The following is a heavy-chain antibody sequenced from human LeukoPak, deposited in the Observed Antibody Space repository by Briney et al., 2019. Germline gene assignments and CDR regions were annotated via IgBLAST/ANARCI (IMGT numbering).Heavy chain of an antibody. CDR2: IIPIFGTA. CDR3: ATNYDSSGYYYV. V-gene: IGHV1-69*05. CDR1: GYTFTSYG. D-gene: IGHD3-22*01. Sequence: GASVKVSCKASGYTFTSYGISWVRQAPGQGLEWMGGIIPIFGTANYAQKFQGRVTITTGESTSTAYMELSSLRSEDTAVYYCATNYDSSGYYYVWGQGTLVTVSS. J-gene: IGHJ4*02.